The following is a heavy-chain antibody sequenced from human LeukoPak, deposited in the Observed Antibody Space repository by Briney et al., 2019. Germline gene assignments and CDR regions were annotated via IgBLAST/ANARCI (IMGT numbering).Heavy chain of an antibody. J-gene: IGHJ6*02. CDR3: ARDVMVRGVIPDYYYYYGMDV. V-gene: IGHV3-66*01. CDR1: GFTVSSNY. Sequence: QPGGSLRLSCAASGFTVSSNYMSWVRQAPGKGLEWVSVIYSGGSTYYADSVKGRFTISRDNSKNTLYLQMNSLRAEDTAVYYCARDVMVRGVIPDYYYYYGMDVRGQGTTVTVSS. D-gene: IGHD3-10*01. CDR2: IYSGGST.